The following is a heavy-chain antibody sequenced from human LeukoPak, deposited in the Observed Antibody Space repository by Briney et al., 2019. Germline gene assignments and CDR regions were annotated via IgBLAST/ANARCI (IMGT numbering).Heavy chain of an antibody. Sequence: GESLKISCAASGFTFSSYAMSWVRQAPGKGLEWVSAISGSGGSTYYADSVKGRFTISRDNSKNALYLQMNSLRAEDTAVHYCAKWSEYQLLPDDYWGQGTLVTVSS. V-gene: IGHV3-23*01. CDR2: ISGSGGST. D-gene: IGHD2-2*01. J-gene: IGHJ4*02. CDR3: AKWSEYQLLPDDY. CDR1: GFTFSSYA.